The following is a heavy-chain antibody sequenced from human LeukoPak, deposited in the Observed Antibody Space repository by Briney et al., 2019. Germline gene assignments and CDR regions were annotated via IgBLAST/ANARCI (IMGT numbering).Heavy chain of an antibody. CDR1: GFTFRNFW. Sequence: GGSLRLSCAASGFTFRNFWMSWVRQAPGKGLEWVSGINWNGGSTGYADSVKGRFTISRDNAKNSLYLQMNSLRAEDTALYYCARNKQQLVMDYWGQGTLVTVSS. J-gene: IGHJ4*02. D-gene: IGHD6-13*01. CDR2: INWNGGST. V-gene: IGHV3-20*04. CDR3: ARNKQQLVMDY.